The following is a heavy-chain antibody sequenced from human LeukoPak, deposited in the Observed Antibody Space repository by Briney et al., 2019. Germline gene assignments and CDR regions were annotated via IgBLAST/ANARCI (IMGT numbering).Heavy chain of an antibody. Sequence: SETLSLTCGVSGYSISSGYYWGWIRQPPGKGLEWIGSVYHSGSTYYNPSLKSRVTISVDTSKNQFSLKLSSVTAADTAVYYCARNGGDYYDSSGYYFVFDYWGQGTLVTVSS. CDR1: GYSISSGYY. CDR3: ARNGGDYYDSSGYYFVFDY. CDR2: VYHSGST. V-gene: IGHV4-38-2*01. J-gene: IGHJ4*02. D-gene: IGHD3-22*01.